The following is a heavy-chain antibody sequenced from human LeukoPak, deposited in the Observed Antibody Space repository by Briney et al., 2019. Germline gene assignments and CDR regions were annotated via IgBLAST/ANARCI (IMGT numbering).Heavy chain of an antibody. CDR2: ISAYNGNT. Sequence: ASVKVSCKASGYTFTSYGISWVRQAPGQGLEWMGWISAYNGNTNYAQKLQGRVTMTTDTSTSTAYMELRSLTSDDTAVYYCAKHHIYYDSSGYYFSEFGYWGQETLVTVPP. J-gene: IGHJ4*02. V-gene: IGHV1-18*01. CDR1: GYTFTSYG. CDR3: AKHHIYYDSSGYYFSEFGY. D-gene: IGHD3-22*01.